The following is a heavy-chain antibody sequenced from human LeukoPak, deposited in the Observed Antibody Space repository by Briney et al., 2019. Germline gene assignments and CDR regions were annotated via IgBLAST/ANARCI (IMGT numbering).Heavy chain of an antibody. CDR2: ISSSGSTI. CDR3: ARDFVAGAPTRSWFDS. D-gene: IGHD1-26*01. V-gene: IGHV3-48*03. CDR1: GFTFSSYE. J-gene: IGHJ5*01. Sequence: GGSLRLSCAASGFTFSSYEMNWVRQAPGKGLEWVSYISSSGSTIYYVDSVKGRFTISRDNAKNSLFLQMNSLRAEDTAVYYCARDFVAGAPTRSWFDSWGQGIPVTVSS.